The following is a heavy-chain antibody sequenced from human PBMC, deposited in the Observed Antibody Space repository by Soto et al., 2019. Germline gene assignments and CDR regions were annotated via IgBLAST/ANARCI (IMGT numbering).Heavy chain of an antibody. CDR1: EFTFNNYA. CDR3: AKDQRGPMPTVRPGYMDV. V-gene: IGHV3-23*01. CDR2: IISSGGVT. Sequence: GGSLRLSCAASEFTFNNYAMSWVRQAPGKGLEWVSSIISSGGVTYYANSVKGRFTISRDNSENTVYLQMNGLRAEDTAVYYCAKDQRGPMPTVRPGYMDVWGKGTTVTVSS. J-gene: IGHJ6*03. D-gene: IGHD4-4*01.